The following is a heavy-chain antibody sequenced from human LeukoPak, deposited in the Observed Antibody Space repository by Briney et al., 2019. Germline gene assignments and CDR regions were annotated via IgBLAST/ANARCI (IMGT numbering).Heavy chain of an antibody. D-gene: IGHD6-13*01. J-gene: IGHJ4*02. Sequence: GASVKVSCKASGYTFTGYYMHWVRQAPGQGLERMGWINPNSGGTNYAQKFQGWVTMTRDTSISTAYMELSRLRSDDTAVYYCARIAAAGFFDYWGQGTLVTVSS. CDR3: ARIAAAGFFDY. CDR1: GYTFTGYY. V-gene: IGHV1-2*04. CDR2: INPNSGGT.